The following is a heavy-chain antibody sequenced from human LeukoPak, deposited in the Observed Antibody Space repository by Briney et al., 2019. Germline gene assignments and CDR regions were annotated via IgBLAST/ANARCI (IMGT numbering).Heavy chain of an antibody. Sequence: VASVKVSCKASGGTFSSYAISWVRQAPGQGLEWMGGIIPIFGTANYAQKFQGRVTITADESTSTAYMELSSLRSEDTAVYYCARCGGGTTCPSYYYFYMDVWGKGTTVTISS. D-gene: IGHD2-15*01. V-gene: IGHV1-69*13. J-gene: IGHJ6*03. CDR3: ARCGGGTTCPSYYYFYMDV. CDR2: IIPIFGTA. CDR1: GGTFSSYA.